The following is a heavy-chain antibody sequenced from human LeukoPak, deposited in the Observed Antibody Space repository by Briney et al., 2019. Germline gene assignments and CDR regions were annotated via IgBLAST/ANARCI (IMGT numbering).Heavy chain of an antibody. Sequence: GESLKISCKASGYSFTTYWIGWVRQMPGKGLEWMGIIYPGDSDTRYSPSFQGQVTISADKSISTAYLQWSSLKASDTAMYYCATRYCSGGSCYSDYYYYMDVWGKGTTVTVSS. CDR2: IYPGDSDT. D-gene: IGHD2-15*01. CDR1: GYSFTTYW. J-gene: IGHJ6*03. CDR3: ATRYCSGGSCYSDYYYYMDV. V-gene: IGHV5-51*01.